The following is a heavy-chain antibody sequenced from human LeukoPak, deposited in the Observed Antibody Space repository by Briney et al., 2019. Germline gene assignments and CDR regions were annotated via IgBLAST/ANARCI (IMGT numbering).Heavy chain of an antibody. Sequence: GGSLRLSCAASGFTFSSYEMNWVRQAPGKGLEWVSYISSSGSTIYYADSVRGRFTISRDNAKNSLYLQMNSLRAEDTAVYYCARVRCSGGSCYYYYYGMDVWGQGTTVTVSS. D-gene: IGHD2-15*01. CDR1: GFTFSSYE. V-gene: IGHV3-48*03. CDR2: ISSSGSTI. CDR3: ARVRCSGGSCYYYYYGMDV. J-gene: IGHJ6*02.